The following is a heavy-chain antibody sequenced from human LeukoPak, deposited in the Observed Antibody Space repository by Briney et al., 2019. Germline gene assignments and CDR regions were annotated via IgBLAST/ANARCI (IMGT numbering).Heavy chain of an antibody. CDR3: AKDKSCSTVSCYVGY. CDR2: ISGSGGST. J-gene: IGHJ4*02. D-gene: IGHD2-2*01. V-gene: IGHV3-23*01. CDR1: GFTFSTYA. Sequence: GGSLRLSCAASGFTFSTYAMSWVRQAPGKGLEWVSGISGSGGSTYYADSVKGRFTISRDNSTNTLYLQMNSLKAEDTAVYYCAKDKSCSTVSCYVGYWGQGTLVTVSS.